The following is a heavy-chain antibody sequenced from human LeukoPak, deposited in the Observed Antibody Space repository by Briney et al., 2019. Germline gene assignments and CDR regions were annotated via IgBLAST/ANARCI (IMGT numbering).Heavy chain of an antibody. CDR3: ARGGVTMIRGPDY. J-gene: IGHJ4*02. Sequence: PSETLSLTCAVSSGSIYNDNWWSWVRQPPGKGLEWIGEIWHSGSTNYSPSLKSRVTILLDTSKNQFSPRLSSVTAADTAVYYCARGGVTMIRGPDYWGQGTLVTVSS. D-gene: IGHD3-10*01. CDR1: SGSIYNDNW. V-gene: IGHV4-4*02. CDR2: IWHSGST.